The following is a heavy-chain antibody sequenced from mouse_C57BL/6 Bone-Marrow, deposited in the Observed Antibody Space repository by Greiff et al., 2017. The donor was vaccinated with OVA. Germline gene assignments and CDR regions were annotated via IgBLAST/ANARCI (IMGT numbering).Heavy chain of an antibody. CDR3: AIYYYGSSFYAMDY. CDR1: GYTFTSYW. Sequence: QVQLKQPGAELVKPGASVKLSCKASGYTFTSYWMHWVKQRPGQGLEWIGMIHPNSGSTNYNEKFKSKATLTVDKSSSTAYMQLSSLTSEDSAVYYCAIYYYGSSFYAMDYWGQGTSVTVSS. J-gene: IGHJ4*01. CDR2: IHPNSGST. D-gene: IGHD1-1*01. V-gene: IGHV1-64*01.